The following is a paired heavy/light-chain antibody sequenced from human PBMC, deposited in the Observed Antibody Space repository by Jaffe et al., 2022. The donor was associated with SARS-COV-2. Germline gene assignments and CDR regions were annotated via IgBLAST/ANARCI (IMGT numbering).Light chain of an antibody. Sequence: EIVLTQSPATLSLSPGERATLSCRASQSVSSYLAWYQQKPGQAPRLLIYDASNRATGIPARFSGSGSGTDFTLTISSLEPEDFAVYYCQQCSNSLTFGPGTKVDIK. CDR1: QSVSSY. CDR3: QQCSNSLT. CDR2: DAS. J-gene: IGKJ3*01. V-gene: IGKV3-11*01.
Heavy chain of an antibody. CDR3: ARTIEMAGHTKYYFDS. D-gene: IGHD6-19*01. Sequence: QVQLLQSGPEVKKPGASVKVSCEASGYRFNIYGIGWARQAPGQGLEWMGWISAYNGNTNYAQKIQGRVTLTTDTSTSTVYMEVRSLRSDDTAVYYCARTIEMAGHTKYYFDSWGQGTLVTVSS. CDR1: GYRFNIYG. J-gene: IGHJ4*02. CDR2: ISAYNGNT. V-gene: IGHV1-18*01.